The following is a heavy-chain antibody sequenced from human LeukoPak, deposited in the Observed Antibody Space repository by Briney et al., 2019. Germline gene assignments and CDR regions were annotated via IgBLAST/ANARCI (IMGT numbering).Heavy chain of an antibody. V-gene: IGHV1-18*01. CDR3: ARGENYYYDSSGYYTF. CDR1: GYTFTSYG. CDR2: ISAYNGNT. Sequence: ASVKVSCMASGYTFTSYGISWVRQAPGQGLEWMGWISAYNGNTNYAQKLQGRVTMTTDTSTSTAYMELRSLRSDDTAVYYCARGENYYYDSSGYYTFWGQGTLVTVSS. D-gene: IGHD3-22*01. J-gene: IGHJ4*02.